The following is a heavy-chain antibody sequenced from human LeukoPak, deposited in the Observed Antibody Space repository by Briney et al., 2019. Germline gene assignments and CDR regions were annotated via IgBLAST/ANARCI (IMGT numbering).Heavy chain of an antibody. CDR2: IYDSGST. CDR1: SGSISSYY. D-gene: IGHD2-21*02. V-gene: IGHV4-59*01. CDR3: ARSCGGDCFDYYYGMEV. Sequence: PSETLSLTCTVSSGSISSYYWSWIRQRPGKGREWMVNIYDSGSTNYKPSLKSRVTISVDTSKNQFSLKLSSVTAADTAVYYCARSCGGDCFDYYYGMEVWGQGTTVTVSS. J-gene: IGHJ6*02.